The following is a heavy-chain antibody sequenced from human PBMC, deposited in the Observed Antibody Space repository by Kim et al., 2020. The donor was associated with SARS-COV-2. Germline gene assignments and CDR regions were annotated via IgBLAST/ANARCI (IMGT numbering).Heavy chain of an antibody. CDR3: ARDDWGSIDY. V-gene: IGHV3-30*01. D-gene: IGHD7-27*01. CDR2: NK. Sequence: NKKYADSVKGRFTISIDNSKNTLYLQVNDLQPEDAAVYYCARDDWGSIDYWGQGTLVTVS. J-gene: IGHJ4*02.